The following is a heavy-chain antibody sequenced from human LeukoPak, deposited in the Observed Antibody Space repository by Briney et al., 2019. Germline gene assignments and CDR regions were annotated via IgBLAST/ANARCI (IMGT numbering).Heavy chain of an antibody. CDR1: GYSISNAYY. V-gene: IGHV4-38-2*02. CDR2: INHSGST. D-gene: IGHD6-25*01. J-gene: IGHJ3*02. CDR3: ARLGGYAFDI. Sequence: SETLSLTCTVSGYSISNAYYWGWIRQPPGKGLEWIGEINHSGSTNYNPSLKSRVTISVDTSKNQFSLKLSSVTAADTAVYYCARLGGYAFDIWGQGTMVTVSS.